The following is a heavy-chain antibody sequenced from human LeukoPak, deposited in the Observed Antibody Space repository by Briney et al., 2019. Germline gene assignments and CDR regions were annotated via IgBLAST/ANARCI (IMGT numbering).Heavy chain of an antibody. D-gene: IGHD5-24*01. V-gene: IGHV1-69*01. CDR3: ARRGDGYNLYWFDP. CDR2: IIPIFGTA. Sequence: RASVKVSCKASGGTFSSYAISWVRQAPGQGLERMGGIIPIFGTANYAQKFQDRVTITADESTSTAYMELSNLRSEDTAVYYCARRGDGYNLYWFDPWGQGTLVTVSS. J-gene: IGHJ5*02. CDR1: GGTFSSYA.